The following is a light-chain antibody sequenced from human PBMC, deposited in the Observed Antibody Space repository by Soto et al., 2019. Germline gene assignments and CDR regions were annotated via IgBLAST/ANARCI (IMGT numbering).Light chain of an antibody. CDR3: CSYAGNSLLL. V-gene: IGLV2-11*01. Sequence: QSALTQPRSVSGSPGQAVTISFTGTSSAIAIYNYVSWYQHHPGKAPKLLVSDVSKRPSGVPDRFSGSKSGNTASLTISGLRADDEADYYCCSYAGNSLLLFGGGTKLTVL. CDR1: SSAIAIYNY. J-gene: IGLJ2*01. CDR2: DVS.